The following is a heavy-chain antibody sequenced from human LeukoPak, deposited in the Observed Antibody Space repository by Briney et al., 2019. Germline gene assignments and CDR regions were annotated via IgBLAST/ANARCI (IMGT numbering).Heavy chain of an antibody. Sequence: KPSETLSLTCAVSGYSISSGYYWGWVRQPPGKGLEWIGTLYHSGSTYYNPSLKSRVTISVDTSKNQFSLKLSSVTAADTAVYYYASLCSNGVCYGYYYYMDVWGKGTTVTVSS. CDR3: ASLCSNGVCYGYYYYMDV. V-gene: IGHV4-38-2*01. D-gene: IGHD2-8*01. J-gene: IGHJ6*03. CDR1: GYSISSGYY. CDR2: LYHSGST.